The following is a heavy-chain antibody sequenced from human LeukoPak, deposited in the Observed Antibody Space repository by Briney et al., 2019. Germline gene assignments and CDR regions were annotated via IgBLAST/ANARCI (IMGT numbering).Heavy chain of an antibody. CDR1: GGSISSSSYY. J-gene: IGHJ4*02. V-gene: IGHV4-39*07. D-gene: IGHD5-18*01. Sequence: SETLSLTCTVSGGSISSSSYYWGWIRQPPGKGLQWIGSINYSGNTYYDPSLKSRVTISVDTSKNQFSLKLSSVTAADTAVYYCANGYSYDLFDYWGQGTLVTVSS. CDR3: ANGYSYDLFDY. CDR2: INYSGNT.